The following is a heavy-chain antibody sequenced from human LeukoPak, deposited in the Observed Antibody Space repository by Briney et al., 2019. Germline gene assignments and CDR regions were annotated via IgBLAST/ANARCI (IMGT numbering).Heavy chain of an antibody. Sequence: SGGSLRLSCVASRCSFSEYGMHWVRQAPGKGLEWVTFMEHDGSKKYYADSVKGRFTVSRDNSKNTLYLQMNSLGSEATAVYICANRACYGDCSVRDFFDIWGQGTMVTVSS. CDR1: RCSFSEYG. V-gene: IGHV3-30*02. CDR3: ANRACYGDCSVRDFFDI. J-gene: IGHJ3*02. CDR2: MEHDGSKK. D-gene: IGHD2-21*02.